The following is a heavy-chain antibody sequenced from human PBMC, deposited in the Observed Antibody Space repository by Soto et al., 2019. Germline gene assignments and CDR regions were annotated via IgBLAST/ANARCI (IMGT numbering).Heavy chain of an antibody. Sequence: PGGSLRLSCAASGFTFSSYAMSWVRQAPGKGLEWVSAISGSGGSAYYADSVKGRFTISRDNSKNTLYLQMNSLRAEDTAVYYCAKTFSAAMVYYYYYMDVWGKGTTVTVSS. CDR1: GFTFSSYA. D-gene: IGHD2-2*01. CDR2: ISGSGGSA. CDR3: AKTFSAAMVYYYYYMDV. V-gene: IGHV3-23*01. J-gene: IGHJ6*03.